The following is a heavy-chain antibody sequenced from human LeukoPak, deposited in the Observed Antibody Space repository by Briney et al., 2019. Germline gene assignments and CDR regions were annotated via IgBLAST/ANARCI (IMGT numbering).Heavy chain of an antibody. D-gene: IGHD1-26*01. CDR3: AKTSRETLDYYYMDV. CDR1: GFTFSLYA. V-gene: IGHV3-23*01. Sequence: GGSLRLSCAASGFTFSLYAMTWVRQAPGKGLEWVSSISYTGVIKYSADSLQGRFTISRDNAKNTLYLQLDSLTAEDTALYYSAKTSRETLDYYYMDVWGKGTPVTVSS. CDR2: ISYTGVIK. J-gene: IGHJ6*03.